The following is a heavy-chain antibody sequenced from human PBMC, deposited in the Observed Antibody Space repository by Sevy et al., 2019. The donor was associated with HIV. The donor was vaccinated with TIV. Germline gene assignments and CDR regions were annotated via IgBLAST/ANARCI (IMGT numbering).Heavy chain of an antibody. J-gene: IGHJ1*01. V-gene: IGHV3-15*01. CDR3: TTGGSLFQH. Sequence: GGSQRLSCEASGFNFSKVWMSWVRQAPGKGLEWVAHIKNKVDGGTTDYAAPVRGRFTISREDSKNSLFLQMNSLKIEDTAVYYCTTGGSLFQHWGQGTLVTVSS. CDR2: IKNKVDGGTT. D-gene: IGHD3-10*01. CDR1: GFNFSKVW.